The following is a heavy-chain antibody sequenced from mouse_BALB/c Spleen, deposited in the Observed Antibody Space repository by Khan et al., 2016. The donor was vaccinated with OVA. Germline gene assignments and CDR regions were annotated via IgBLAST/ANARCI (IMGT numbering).Heavy chain of an antibody. CDR2: INPSTAYT. D-gene: IGHD1-1*01. Sequence: QVRLQQSGAELAKPGASVKMSCKASGYTFINYWILWVKQRPGQGLEWIGYINPSTAYTEYNQNFKDKATLTADKSSSTAYMQLSSRTSEDSAVYYCARRGLRVDFDYWGQGTTLTVSS. V-gene: IGHV1-7*01. CDR1: GYTFINYW. CDR3: ARRGLRVDFDY. J-gene: IGHJ2*01.